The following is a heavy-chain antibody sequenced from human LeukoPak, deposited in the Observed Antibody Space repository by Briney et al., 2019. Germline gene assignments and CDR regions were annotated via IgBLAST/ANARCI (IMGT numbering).Heavy chain of an antibody. CDR2: ISSNGGST. D-gene: IGHD1-7*01. J-gene: IGHJ3*02. Sequence: PGGSLRLSCAASGFTFGSYAMHWVSQGPGKGLEYVSAISSNGGSTYYANSVKGRFTISRDNSKNTLYLQMGSLREDDMAVYYCARDWGPELRLAFDISGQGTMVSVSS. CDR3: ARDWGPELRLAFDI. CDR1: GFTFGSYA. V-gene: IGHV3-64*01.